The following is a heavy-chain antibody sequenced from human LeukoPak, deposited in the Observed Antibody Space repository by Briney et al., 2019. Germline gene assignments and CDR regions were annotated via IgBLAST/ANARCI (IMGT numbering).Heavy chain of an antibody. D-gene: IGHD2-2*01. J-gene: IGHJ4*02. CDR3: ARDGIVPAAINYFDY. CDR1: GCTFTSYG. Sequence: GASVKVSCKASGCTFTSYGISWVRQAPGQGLEWMGWISAYNGNTNYAQKLQGRVTMTTDTSTSTAYMELRSLRSDDTAVYYCARDGIVPAAINYFDYWGQGTLVTVSS. V-gene: IGHV1-18*01. CDR2: ISAYNGNT.